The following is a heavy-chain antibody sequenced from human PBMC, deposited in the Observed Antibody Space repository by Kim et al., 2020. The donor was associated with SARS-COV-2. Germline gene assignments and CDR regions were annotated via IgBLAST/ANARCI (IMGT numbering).Heavy chain of an antibody. J-gene: IGHJ4*02. V-gene: IGHV3-23*01. CDR1: GFTFSSYA. CDR3: AKGPRYCSSTSCPRPDY. D-gene: IGHD2-2*01. CDR2: ISGSGGST. Sequence: GGSLRLSCAASGFTFSSYAMSWVRQAPGKGLEWVSAISGSGGSTYYADSVKGRFTISRDNSKNTLYLQMNSLRAEDTAVYYCAKGPRYCSSTSCPRPDYWGQGNLVTVSS.